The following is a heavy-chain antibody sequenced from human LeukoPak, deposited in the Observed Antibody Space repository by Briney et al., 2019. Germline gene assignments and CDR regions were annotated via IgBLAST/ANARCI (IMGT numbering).Heavy chain of an antibody. V-gene: IGHV4-39*01. Sequence: SETLSLTCTVSGGSISSSSYYWGWIRQPPGKGLEWIGSIYYSGSTYYNPSLKSRVTISVDTSKNQFSLKLSSVTAADTAVYYCVAYCSGGSCYHYYYYGMDAWGQGTTVTVSS. D-gene: IGHD2-15*01. CDR1: GGSISSSSYY. CDR3: VAYCSGGSCYHYYYYGMDA. CDR2: IYYSGST. J-gene: IGHJ6*02.